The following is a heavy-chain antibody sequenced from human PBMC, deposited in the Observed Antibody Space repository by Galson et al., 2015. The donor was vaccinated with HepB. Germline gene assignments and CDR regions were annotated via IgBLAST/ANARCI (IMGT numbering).Heavy chain of an antibody. J-gene: IGHJ4*02. CDR3: ARVLRAGAPYFDY. D-gene: IGHD5-12*01. V-gene: IGHV1-18*01. CDR2: ISAYDGNT. Sequence: SVKVSCKASGYTFISYSISWVRQAPGQGLEWMGWISAYDGNTNYEQKFQGRVTMTTDTPTSTAYMELKSLRSDDTAMYYCARVLRAGAPYFDYWGQGTLVTVSS. CDR1: GYTFISYS.